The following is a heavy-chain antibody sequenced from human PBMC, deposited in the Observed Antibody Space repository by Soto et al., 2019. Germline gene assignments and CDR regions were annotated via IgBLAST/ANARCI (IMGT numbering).Heavy chain of an antibody. Sequence: LRLSCAASGFTFSSYGMHWVRQAPGKGLEWVAVIWYDGSNKYYADSVKGRFTISRDNSKNTLYLQMNSLRAEDTAVYYCAREADFWSGYSQLDIWGQGTMVTVSS. CDR2: IWYDGSNK. D-gene: IGHD3-3*01. V-gene: IGHV3-33*01. J-gene: IGHJ3*02. CDR1: GFTFSSYG. CDR3: AREADFWSGYSQLDI.